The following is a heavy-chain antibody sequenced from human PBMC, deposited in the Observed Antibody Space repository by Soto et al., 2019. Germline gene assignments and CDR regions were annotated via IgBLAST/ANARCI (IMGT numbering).Heavy chain of an antibody. V-gene: IGHV3-74*01. CDR1: GFTFSSFW. CDR2: INSDGSNT. CDR3: ARGGVPAAMSY. J-gene: IGHJ4*02. D-gene: IGHD2-2*01. Sequence: GGSLRLSCAASGFTFSSFWMHWVRQAPGEGLVWVSRINSDGSNTNYADSVKGRFTISRDNAKNTLYLQMNSLRAEDTAVYYCARGGVPAAMSYWGQGNMVTVSS.